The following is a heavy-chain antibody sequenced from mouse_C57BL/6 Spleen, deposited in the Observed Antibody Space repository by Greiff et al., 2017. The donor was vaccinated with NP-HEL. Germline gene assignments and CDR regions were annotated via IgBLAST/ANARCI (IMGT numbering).Heavy chain of an antibody. CDR1: GYTFTDYN. J-gene: IGHJ1*03. Sequence: EVQLQQSGPELVKPGASVKIPCKASGYTFTDYNMDWVKQSHGKSLEWIGDINPNNGGTIYNQKFKGKATLTVDKSSSTAYMELRSLTSEDTAVYYCARGNYGSPWYFDVWGTGTTVTVSS. D-gene: IGHD1-1*01. V-gene: IGHV1-18*01. CDR3: ARGNYGSPWYFDV. CDR2: INPNNGGT.